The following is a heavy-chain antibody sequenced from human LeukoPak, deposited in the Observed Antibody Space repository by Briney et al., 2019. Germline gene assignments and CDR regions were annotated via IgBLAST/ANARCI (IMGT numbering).Heavy chain of an antibody. V-gene: IGHV3-64*01. CDR3: ARIPEH. Sequence: GGSLRLSCAASGFDFSTYAMHWVRLTPGKGLEFVSAISKSGDDTSYGNDVKGRFTISRDNIKNTVDLEMRSLRVDDTGIYYCARIPEHWGQGTVVTVSS. J-gene: IGHJ1*01. CDR1: GFDFSTYA. CDR2: ISKSGDDT. D-gene: IGHD2-2*01.